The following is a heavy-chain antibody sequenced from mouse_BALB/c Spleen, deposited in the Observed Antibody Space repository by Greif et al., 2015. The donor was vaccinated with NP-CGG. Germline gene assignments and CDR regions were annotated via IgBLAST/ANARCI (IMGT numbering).Heavy chain of an antibody. V-gene: IGHV2-5-1*01. CDR3: AKNWDYEYYAMDY. CDR1: GFSLTSYG. Sequence: QVQLKQSGPSLVQPSQSLSITCTVSGFSLTSYGVHWVRQSPGKGLEWLGVIWRGGSTDYSAAFLSRLSITKDNAKSQVFFKRNSLQADDTAIDYCAKNWDYEYYAMDYWGQGTSVTGSS. J-gene: IGHJ4*01. CDR2: IWRGGST. D-gene: IGHD2-4*01.